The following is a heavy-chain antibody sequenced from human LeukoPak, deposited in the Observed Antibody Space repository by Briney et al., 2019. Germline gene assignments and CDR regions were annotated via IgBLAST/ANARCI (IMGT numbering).Heavy chain of an antibody. Sequence: GASVKVSCKASGYTFTGYYMHWVRQAPGQGLEWMGWINPNSGGTNYAQKFQGRVTMTRDTSISTAYMALSRLRSDDTAGCYCAILDYGYYNWFDPWGQGTLVTVSS. CDR3: AILDYGYYNWFDP. J-gene: IGHJ5*02. CDR1: GYTFTGYY. CDR2: INPNSGGT. D-gene: IGHD4-17*01. V-gene: IGHV1-2*02.